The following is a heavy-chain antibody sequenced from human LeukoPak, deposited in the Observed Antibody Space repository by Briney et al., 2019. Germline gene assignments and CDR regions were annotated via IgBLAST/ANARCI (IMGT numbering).Heavy chain of an antibody. CDR2: ISGSGAST. J-gene: IGHJ4*02. V-gene: IGHV3-23*01. Sequence: GGSLRLSCLTSGFTFSTNAMSWVRQAPGKGLEWISGISGSGASTYYADSVTGRFTISRDNSRNTLYLQMNSLRGDDTAVYYCARAAYDSNGYTANHDYWGQGTLVTVSS. CDR1: GFTFSTNA. D-gene: IGHD3-22*01. CDR3: ARAAYDSNGYTANHDY.